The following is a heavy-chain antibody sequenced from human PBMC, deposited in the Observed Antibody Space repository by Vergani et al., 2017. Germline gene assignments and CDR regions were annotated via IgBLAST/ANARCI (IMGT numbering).Heavy chain of an antibody. Sequence: QVQRVQSGAEVKKPGSSVKVSCKASGGTFSSYAISWVRQAPGQGPGWMGGIIPIFGTANYAQKFQGRVTITADESTRTDYMELSSLRSEDTAVYYCARDRESSSATRYYYYYYYMDVWGKGTTVTVS. CDR1: GGTFSSYA. CDR2: IIPIFGTA. V-gene: IGHV1-69*01. CDR3: ARDRESSSATRYYYYYYYMDV. J-gene: IGHJ6*03. D-gene: IGHD6-6*01.